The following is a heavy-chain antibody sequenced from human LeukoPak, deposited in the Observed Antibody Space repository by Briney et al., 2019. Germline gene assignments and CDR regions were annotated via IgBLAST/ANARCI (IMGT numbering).Heavy chain of an antibody. J-gene: IGHJ4*02. CDR1: GYTFTSYG. Sequence: VASVKVSCKASGYTFTSYGISWVRQAPGQGLEWMGWINPNSGGTNYAQKFQGRVTMTRDTSISTAYMELSRLRSDDTAVYYCARVKGPDDYWGQGTLVTVSS. V-gene: IGHV1-2*02. CDR2: INPNSGGT. D-gene: IGHD2-2*01. CDR3: ARVKGPDDY.